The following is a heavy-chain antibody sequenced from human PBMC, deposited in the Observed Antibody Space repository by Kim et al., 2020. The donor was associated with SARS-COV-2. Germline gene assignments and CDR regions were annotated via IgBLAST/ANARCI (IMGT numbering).Heavy chain of an antibody. CDR1: GYSFTYYA. V-gene: IGHV1-18*01. J-gene: IGHJ4*02. CDR3: ARDHIESSGYCPDY. Sequence: SVKVSCKASGYSFTYYALNWVRQAPGQGLEWMGWISTDHGKTDVAQRFQGRLTMTTDASTSTAYMELRSLRSDDTAIYYCARDHIESSGYCPDYWGQGTLVTVSS. CDR2: ISTDHGKT. D-gene: IGHD5-18*01.